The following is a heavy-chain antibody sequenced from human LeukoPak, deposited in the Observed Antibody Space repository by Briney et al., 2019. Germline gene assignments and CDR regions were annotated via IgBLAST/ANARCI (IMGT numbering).Heavy chain of an antibody. Sequence: PSETLSLTCTVSDGSISDYHWSWIRQPPGKGLEWIGYMYYTGSTNYNPSLKSRVSISVDTSKRQFSLKLRSVTAADTAVYYCARHLYCGGDCYSGRNHHYGLDVWGQGTTVTVSS. V-gene: IGHV4-59*08. CDR2: MYYTGST. J-gene: IGHJ6*02. CDR3: ARHLYCGGDCYSGRNHHYGLDV. CDR1: DGSISDYH. D-gene: IGHD2-21*02.